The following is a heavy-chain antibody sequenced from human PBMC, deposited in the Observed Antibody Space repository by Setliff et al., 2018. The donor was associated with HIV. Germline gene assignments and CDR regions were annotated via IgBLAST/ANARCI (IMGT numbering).Heavy chain of an antibody. CDR2: IIPIFVTA. CDR1: GGTFSSFS. Sequence: VKVSSKASGGTFSSFSISWVRQAPGQGLEWMGGIIPIFVTANYAQKFQGRVTITTDESTSTAYMSLSRLRSEDTAVYNCASARWICGGYCSNDGDAFDIWGQGTMVTVSS. CDR3: ASARWICGGYCSNDGDAFDI. D-gene: IGHD2-21*02. V-gene: IGHV1-69*05. J-gene: IGHJ3*02.